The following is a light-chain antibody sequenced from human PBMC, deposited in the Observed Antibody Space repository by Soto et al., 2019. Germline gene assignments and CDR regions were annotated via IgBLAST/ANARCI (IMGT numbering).Light chain of an antibody. J-gene: IGKJ5*01. Sequence: EIVLTQSPVTLSLXPXXXXXLXXRASESVSTNLAWYQQKPGQAPRLLIYDASNRATGIPARFSGSGSGTDFTLTISSLEPEDFAVYYCQQRSNWRVTFGQGTRLEI. CDR3: QQRSNWRVT. CDR2: DAS. CDR1: ESVSTN. V-gene: IGKV3-11*01.